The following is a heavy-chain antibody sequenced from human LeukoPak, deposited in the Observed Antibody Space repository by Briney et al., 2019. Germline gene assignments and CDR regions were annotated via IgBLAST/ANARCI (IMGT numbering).Heavy chain of an antibody. J-gene: IGHJ4*02. CDR1: GFTFSSHW. Sequence: GGSLRLSCAASGFTFSSHWMSWVRQAPGKGLEWVANIREDGTDKYYVDSVEGRFTISRDNAKSSLYLQMDSLRAEDTAVYYCAKAPLSSGWDHYFDYWGQGTLVTVSS. V-gene: IGHV3-7*03. CDR2: IREDGTDK. CDR3: AKAPLSSGWDHYFDY. D-gene: IGHD6-19*01.